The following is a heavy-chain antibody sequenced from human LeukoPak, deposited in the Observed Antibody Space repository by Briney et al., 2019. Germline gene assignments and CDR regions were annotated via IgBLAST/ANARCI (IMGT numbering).Heavy chain of an antibody. Sequence: SETLSLTCTVSGGSISSYYWSWVRQPPGKGLEWIGYIYYSGSTNYNPSLKSRVTISVDTSKNQFSLKLSSVTAADTAVYYCARAAELYYIDYWGQGTLVTVSS. D-gene: IGHD1-1*01. CDR3: ARAAELYYIDY. CDR2: IYYSGST. CDR1: GGSISSYY. J-gene: IGHJ4*02. V-gene: IGHV4-59*01.